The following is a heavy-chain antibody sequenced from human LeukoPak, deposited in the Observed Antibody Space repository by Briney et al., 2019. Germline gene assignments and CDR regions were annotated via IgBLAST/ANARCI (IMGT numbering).Heavy chain of an antibody. CDR1: GYTFTSYD. J-gene: IGHJ4*02. Sequence: ASVKVSCKASGYTFTSYDINWARQATGQGLEWMGWMNPNSGNTGYAQKFQGRVTMTRNTSISTAYMEPSSLRSEDTAVYYCASLIAVAGTRDYWGQGTLVTVSS. D-gene: IGHD6-19*01. V-gene: IGHV1-8*01. CDR3: ASLIAVAGTRDY. CDR2: MNPNSGNT.